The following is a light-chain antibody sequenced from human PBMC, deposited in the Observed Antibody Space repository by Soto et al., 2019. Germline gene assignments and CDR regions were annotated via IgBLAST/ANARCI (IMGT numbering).Light chain of an antibody. CDR3: QQYNSYPWT. J-gene: IGKJ1*01. V-gene: IGKV1-5*03. CDR1: ESISSW. Sequence: DIQMTQSPPTLSASAGDRVTITCRASESISSWLAWYQQKPGKAPKLLMYKASSLESGVPSRFGGSGSGTEFTLIISSLQPDDFATYYCQQYNSYPWTFGQGTKVDIK. CDR2: KAS.